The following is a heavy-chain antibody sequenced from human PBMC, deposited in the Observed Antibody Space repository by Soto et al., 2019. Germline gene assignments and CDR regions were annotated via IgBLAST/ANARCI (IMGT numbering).Heavy chain of an antibody. CDR1: GYTFTTYG. Sequence: GASVKVSFKASGYTFTTYGISWVRQAPGQGLEWMGWISAYNGNTNYAQKLQGRVTMTTDTSTSTAYMELRSLRSDDTAVYYCARERCSSTSCYKGPFYYYGMDVWGQGTTVTVSS. D-gene: IGHD2-2*02. V-gene: IGHV1-18*01. J-gene: IGHJ6*02. CDR3: ARERCSSTSCYKGPFYYYGMDV. CDR2: ISAYNGNT.